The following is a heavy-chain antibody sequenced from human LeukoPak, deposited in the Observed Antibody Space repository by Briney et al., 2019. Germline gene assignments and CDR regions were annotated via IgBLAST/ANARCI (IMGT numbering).Heavy chain of an antibody. V-gene: IGHV3-30*19. Sequence: GGSLRLSCAASGFTFSSYGMHWVRQAPGKGLEGVAVISYDGSNKYYADSVKGRFTISRDNSKNTLYLQINSLRAEDTAVYYCAKELPHYYDSSGYTQGAFDIWGQGTMVTVSS. D-gene: IGHD3-22*01. J-gene: IGHJ3*02. CDR2: ISYDGSNK. CDR1: GFTFSSYG. CDR3: AKELPHYYDSSGYTQGAFDI.